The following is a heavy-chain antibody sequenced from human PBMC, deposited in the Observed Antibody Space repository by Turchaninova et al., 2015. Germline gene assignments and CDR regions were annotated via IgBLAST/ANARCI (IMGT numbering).Heavy chain of an antibody. CDR1: GFTLSNYW. CDR3: GRGGSYFDY. D-gene: IGHD1-26*01. V-gene: IGHV3-7*03. J-gene: IGHJ4*02. CDR2: MNAAGTST. Sequence: EVQLVQSGGGLVQPGGSLRLYCAASGFTLSNYWMTWVRQATGQGVGWEGTMNAAGTSTYYVDFVKGRFTISRDNAKNSLYLQVNSLRAEDTAVFYCGRGGSYFDYWGQGILVTVSS.